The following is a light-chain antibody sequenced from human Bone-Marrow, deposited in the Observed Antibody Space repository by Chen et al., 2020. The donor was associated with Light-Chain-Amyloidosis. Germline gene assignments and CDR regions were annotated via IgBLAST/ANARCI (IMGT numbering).Light chain of an antibody. CDR2: DAS. CDR3: QQRSNWPP. J-gene: IGKJ3*01. Sequence: EIVLTQSPATLSLSPGERATLSCRASQSVSSYLAWYQQKPGQAPRLLIYDASNRATGIPARFSGSGSGTDFTHTISSLEPEDFAVYYCQQRSNWPPFGPGTKVDIK. V-gene: IGKV3-11*01. CDR1: QSVSSY.